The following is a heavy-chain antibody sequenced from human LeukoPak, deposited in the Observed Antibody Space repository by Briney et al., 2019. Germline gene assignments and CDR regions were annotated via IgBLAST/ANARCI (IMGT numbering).Heavy chain of an antibody. CDR3: ARDWAADTLRYFDL. J-gene: IGHJ2*01. CDR2: INHSGST. D-gene: IGHD6-13*01. CDR1: GGSFSGYY. Sequence: SEALSLTCAVYGGSFSGYYWSWIRQPPGKGLEWIGEINHSGSTNYNPSLKSRVTISVDTSKNQFSLKLSSVTAADTAVYYCARDWAADTLRYFDLCGRGTLVTVSS. V-gene: IGHV4-34*01.